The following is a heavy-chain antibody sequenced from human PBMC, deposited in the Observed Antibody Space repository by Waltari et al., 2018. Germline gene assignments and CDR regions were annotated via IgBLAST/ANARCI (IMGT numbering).Heavy chain of an antibody. V-gene: IGHV1-69*12. D-gene: IGHD4-17*01. CDR1: GGTFSSYA. CDR2: IIPIFGTG. J-gene: IGHJ6*02. CDR3: ARGSGYGDYVGGYYYYGMDV. Sequence: QVQLVQSGAEVKKPGSSVKVSCKASGGTFSSYAISWVRQAPGQGLEWMGGIIPIFGTGNYDRKFQGGVTITAGESTSTADMELSSLRSEDTAVYYCARGSGYGDYVGGYYYYGMDVWGQGTTVTVSS.